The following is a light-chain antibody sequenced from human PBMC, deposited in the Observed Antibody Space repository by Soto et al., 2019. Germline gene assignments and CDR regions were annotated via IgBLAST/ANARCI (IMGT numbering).Light chain of an antibody. V-gene: IGLV4-60*02. Sequence: QLVLTQSSSASASLGSSVKLTCSMSSGHSSYIIAWHQQQPGKAPRSLMKLEGIGSYNKGSGVPDRFSGSSSGADRCLTISNLRFEAEADYYCETWDSNTWVFDGGTQLTVL. J-gene: IGLJ3*02. CDR3: ETWDSNTWV. CDR1: SGHSSYI. CDR2: LEGIGSY.